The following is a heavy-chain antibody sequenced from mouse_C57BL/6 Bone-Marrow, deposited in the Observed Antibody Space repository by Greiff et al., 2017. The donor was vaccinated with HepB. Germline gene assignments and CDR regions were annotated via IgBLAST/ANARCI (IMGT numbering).Heavy chain of an antibody. CDR3: ARRGNWDAGDY. J-gene: IGHJ2*01. D-gene: IGHD4-1*01. CDR1: GYSITSGYY. Sequence: ESGPGLVKPSQSLSLTCSVTGYSITSGYYWNWIRQFPGNKLEWMGYISYDGSNNYNPSLKNRISITRDTSKNQFFLKLNSVTTEDTATYYCARRGNWDAGDYWGQGTTLTVSS. CDR2: ISYDGSN. V-gene: IGHV3-6*01.